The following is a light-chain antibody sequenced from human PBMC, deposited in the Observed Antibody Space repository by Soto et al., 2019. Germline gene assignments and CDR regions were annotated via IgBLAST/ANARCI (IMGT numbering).Light chain of an antibody. J-gene: IGKJ5*01. CDR2: DAS. CDR1: QSVSSY. Sequence: EIVLTQSPATLSLSPGERATLSCRASQSVSSYLAWYQQKPGQAPRLLTYDASNRATGIPARFTGSGSRTDFSLTISSLEPEDFAVYYCQQRSNWPPITFGQGTRLEIK. CDR3: QQRSNWPPIT. V-gene: IGKV3-11*01.